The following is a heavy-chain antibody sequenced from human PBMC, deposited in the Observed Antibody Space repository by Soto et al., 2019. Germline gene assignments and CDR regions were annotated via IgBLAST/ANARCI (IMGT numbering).Heavy chain of an antibody. CDR2: IGAYNGNT. D-gene: IGHD3-22*01. Sequence: ASVKVSCKASGYTFTSYGISWVRQAPGQGLEWMGWIGAYNGNTNYAQKLQGRVTMTTDTSTSIGYMDLRSLRSDDPAVYYCARAMGNYDSSGSNWFDPWGPGTCVTVPS. V-gene: IGHV1-18*01. CDR3: ARAMGNYDSSGSNWFDP. CDR1: GYTFTSYG. J-gene: IGHJ5*02.